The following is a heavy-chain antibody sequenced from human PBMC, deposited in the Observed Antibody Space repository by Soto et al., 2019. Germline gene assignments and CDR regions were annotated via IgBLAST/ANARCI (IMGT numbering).Heavy chain of an antibody. V-gene: IGHV4-30-2*01. CDR1: GGSVSGAGYS. Sequence: SETLSLTCAVSGGSVSGAGYSWSWIRQPPGGGLEWIGYIYHSGTTLYNPSLKTRLTMSLDRSNNRFSLTLNSMTAADTAVYYCARVLSSGWVVVARGAFDICGQGTMVT. D-gene: IGHD3-22*01. J-gene: IGHJ3*02. CDR3: ARVLSSGWVVVARGAFDI. CDR2: IYHSGTT.